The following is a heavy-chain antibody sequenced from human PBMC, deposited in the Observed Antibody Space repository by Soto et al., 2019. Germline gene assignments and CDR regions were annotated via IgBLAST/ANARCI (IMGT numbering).Heavy chain of an antibody. D-gene: IGHD6-13*01. Sequence: QITLKESGPTLVKPTQTLTLTCTFSGFSLRGVDWIRQAPGKALEWLALIYWDDDKRYNPSLKSRLTITKDTSKNQVVLTMTNVDPVDTATYYCAHSAGIAATYGGFGYWGQGTLVTVSS. J-gene: IGHJ4*02. CDR3: AHSAGIAATYGGFGY. V-gene: IGHV2-5*02. CDR1: GFSLRG. CDR2: IYWDDDK.